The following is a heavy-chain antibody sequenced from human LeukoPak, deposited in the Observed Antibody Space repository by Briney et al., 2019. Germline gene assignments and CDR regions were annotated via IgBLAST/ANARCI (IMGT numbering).Heavy chain of an antibody. V-gene: IGHV3-30*03. J-gene: IGHJ4*02. D-gene: IGHD1-26*01. CDR3: ARDLIVGATGFDY. CDR1: GFTFSSYG. Sequence: HPGRSLRLSCAASGFTFSSYGMHWVRQAPGKGLEWVAVISYDGSNKYYADSVKGRFTISRDNSKNTLYLQMNSLRAEDTAVYYCARDLIVGATGFDYWGQGTLVTVSS. CDR2: ISYDGSNK.